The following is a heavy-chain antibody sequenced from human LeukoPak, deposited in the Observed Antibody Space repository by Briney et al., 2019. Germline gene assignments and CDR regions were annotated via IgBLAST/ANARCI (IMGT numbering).Heavy chain of an antibody. CDR2: IYYSGST. CDR3: ARLSYDTSGYWPDYFDH. V-gene: IGHV4-59*08. Sequence: SETLSLTCTVSGGSISSHYWSWIRQPPGKGLEWIGYIYYSGSTKYSPSLKSRVTISVDTSKNHFSLNLRSVTAADTAVYYCARLSYDTSGYWPDYFDHWGQGTLVTVSS. J-gene: IGHJ4*02. D-gene: IGHD3-22*01. CDR1: GGSISSHY.